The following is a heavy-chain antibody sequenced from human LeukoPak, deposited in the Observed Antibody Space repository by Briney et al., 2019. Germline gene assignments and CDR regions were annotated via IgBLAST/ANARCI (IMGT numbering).Heavy chain of an antibody. CDR2: IFSSGPT. CDR1: GFNVSNNY. D-gene: IGHD3-10*01. Sequence: GGTLRLSCAASGFNVSNNYMNWVRQAPGKGLEWVSVIFSSGPTYYADSVKGRFTISRDTSKNALYLQMNSLRAEDTAVYYCAISGLGFGEFRGLDYWGQGTLVTVSS. CDR3: AISGLGFGEFRGLDY. J-gene: IGHJ4*02. V-gene: IGHV3-53*01.